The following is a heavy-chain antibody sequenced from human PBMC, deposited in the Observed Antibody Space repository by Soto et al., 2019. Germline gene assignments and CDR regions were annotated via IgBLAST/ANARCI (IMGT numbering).Heavy chain of an antibody. Sequence: ASVKVSCKASGGTFSSYAISWVRQAPGQGLEWMGGIIPIFGTANYAQKFQGRVTITADESTSTAYMELSSLRSEDTAVYYCAGGIPDYGDSRAFGYWGQGTLVTVSS. CDR1: GGTFSSYA. CDR3: AGGIPDYGDSRAFGY. J-gene: IGHJ4*02. CDR2: IIPIFGTA. D-gene: IGHD4-17*01. V-gene: IGHV1-69*13.